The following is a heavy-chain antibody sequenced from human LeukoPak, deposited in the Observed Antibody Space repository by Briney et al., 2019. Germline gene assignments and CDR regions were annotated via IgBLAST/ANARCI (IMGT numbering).Heavy chain of an antibody. J-gene: IGHJ3*02. CDR2: IYPGDSDT. D-gene: IGHD2-2*01. CDR3: ASSIVVVPAASTLHAFDI. CDR1: GYSFTSYW. Sequence: GESLKISCKGSGYSFTSYWIGWVRQMPGKGLEWMGIIYPGDSDTRYSPSFQGQVTISADKSISTAYLQWSSLKASDTAMYYCASSIVVVPAASTLHAFDIWGQGTMVTVSS. V-gene: IGHV5-51*01.